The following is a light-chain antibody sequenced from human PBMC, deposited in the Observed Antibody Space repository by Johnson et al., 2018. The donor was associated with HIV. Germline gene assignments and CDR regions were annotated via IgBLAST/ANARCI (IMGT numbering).Light chain of an antibody. CDR1: SSNIGKNY. CDR2: DNN. V-gene: IGLV1-51*01. J-gene: IGLJ1*01. CDR3: GTWDSSPRTGF. Sequence: QSVLTQPPSVSAAPGQKVTISCSGSSSNIGKNYVSWYQHLPGTAPKLLIYDNNKRPSGIPDRFSGSKSGTSATLGITGLQTGDEADYYCGTWDSSPRTGFLGTGTKVTGL.